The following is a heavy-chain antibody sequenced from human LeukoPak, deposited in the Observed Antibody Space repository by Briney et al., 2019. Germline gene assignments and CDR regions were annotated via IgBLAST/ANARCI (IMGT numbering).Heavy chain of an antibody. D-gene: IGHD3-3*01. J-gene: IGHJ4*02. V-gene: IGHV3-48*01. CDR2: ISSSSSTI. CDR3: ARDRYYDFWSGYGY. Sequence: SGGSLRLSCAASGFTFSSYSMNWVRQAPGKGLEWVSYISSSSSTIYYADSVKGRFTISRDNAKNSLYLQMNSLRAEDTAVYYCARDRYYDFWSGYGYWGQGTLVTVSS. CDR1: GFTFSSYS.